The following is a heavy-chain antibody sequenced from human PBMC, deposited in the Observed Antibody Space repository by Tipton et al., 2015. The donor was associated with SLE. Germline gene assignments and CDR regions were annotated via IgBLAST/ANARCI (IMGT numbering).Heavy chain of an antibody. J-gene: IGHJ4*02. D-gene: IGHD2-21*02. CDR2: ISGSGGST. Sequence: GSLRLSCVASGFTFSSYAMSWVRQDPGKGLEWVSAISGSGGSTYNADSVKGRFTISRDNSKNTLYLQMNSLRAEDTAVYYCASGVVTDDYWGQVTLVTVSS. CDR3: ASGVVTDDY. V-gene: IGHV3-23*01. CDR1: GFTFSSYA.